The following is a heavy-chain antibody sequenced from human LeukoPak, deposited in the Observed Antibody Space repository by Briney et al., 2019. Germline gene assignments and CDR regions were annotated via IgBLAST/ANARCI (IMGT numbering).Heavy chain of an antibody. Sequence: PGGSLRLSCAASGFTFSSYGMHWVRQAPGKGLEWVAVIWYDGSNKYYADSVKGRFTISRDNSKNTLYLQMNSLRAEDTAVYYCARDAHRTPFDYWGQGTLVTVSS. CDR2: IWYDGSNK. CDR1: GFTFSSYG. CDR3: ARDAHRTPFDY. D-gene: IGHD2-2*01. V-gene: IGHV3-33*01. J-gene: IGHJ4*02.